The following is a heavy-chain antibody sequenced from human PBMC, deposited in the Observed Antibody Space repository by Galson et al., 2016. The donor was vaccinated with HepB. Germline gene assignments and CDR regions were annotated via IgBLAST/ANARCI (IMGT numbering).Heavy chain of an antibody. CDR1: GFTFDDYD. D-gene: IGHD4-17*01. CDR2: ISGDDTGA. J-gene: IGHJ5*02. Sequence: SLRLSCAASGFTFDDYDMHWVCQAPGKGLEWVSRISGDDTGADYAGSVKGRFTISRDNSKKSLYLQMNRLTAEDTAFYYCVKDIDGDWFDPWGQGTLVTVSS. V-gene: IGHV3-43*02. CDR3: VKDIDGDWFDP.